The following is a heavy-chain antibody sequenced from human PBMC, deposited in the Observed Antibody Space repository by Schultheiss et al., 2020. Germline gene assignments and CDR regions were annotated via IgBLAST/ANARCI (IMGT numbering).Heavy chain of an antibody. V-gene: IGHV3-23*01. J-gene: IGHJ3*02. Sequence: GGSLRLSCAASGFTFSSYAMSWVRQAPGKGLEWVSAISGSGGSTYYADSVKGRFTISRDNSKNTLYLQMNSLRAEDTAVYYCAKGDIVVVPAAITYAFDIWGQGTMVTVSS. CDR1: GFTFSSYA. CDR2: ISGSGGST. D-gene: IGHD2-2*01. CDR3: AKGDIVVVPAAITYAFDI.